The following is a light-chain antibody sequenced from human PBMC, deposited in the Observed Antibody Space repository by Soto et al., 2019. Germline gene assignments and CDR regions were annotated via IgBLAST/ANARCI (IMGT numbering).Light chain of an antibody. J-gene: IGKJ1*01. Sequence: EIVLTQSPATLSLSPGERATLSCRASQSISIFLAWYQQKHGQAPRLLIYDASNRATGIPARFSGSGSGTDFTLTISSLEPEDFAVYYCQHRSTWWTFGQGTKVEIK. CDR3: QHRSTWWT. CDR2: DAS. V-gene: IGKV3-11*01. CDR1: QSISIF.